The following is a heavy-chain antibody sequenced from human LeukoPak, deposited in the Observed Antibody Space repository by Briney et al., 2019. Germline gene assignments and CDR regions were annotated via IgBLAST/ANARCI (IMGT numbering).Heavy chain of an antibody. D-gene: IGHD1-1*01. Sequence: ASVTVSCKASGYTFTVYYMHWVRQAPGQGLEWMGWINPNSGGTNYAQKFQGRVTMTRDTSISIAYMELSRLRSDDTAVYYCARVDARNVEPPEVWGQGTTVTVSS. CDR1: GYTFTVYY. V-gene: IGHV1-2*02. CDR2: INPNSGGT. CDR3: ARVDARNVEPPEV. J-gene: IGHJ6*02.